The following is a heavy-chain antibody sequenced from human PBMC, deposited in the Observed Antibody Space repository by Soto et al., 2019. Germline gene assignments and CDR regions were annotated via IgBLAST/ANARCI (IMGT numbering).Heavy chain of an antibody. J-gene: IGHJ5*02. D-gene: IGHD3-10*01. V-gene: IGHV4-39*01. CDR3: ARQVLWFGELAENWFDP. CDR2: IYYSGST. CDR1: GGSISSSSYY. Sequence: QLQLQESGPGLVKPSETLSLTCTVSGGSISSSSYYWGWIRQPPGKGLEWIGSIYYSGSTYYNPSLKSRVTISVDTSKNQFSLKLSSVTAADTAVYYCARQVLWFGELAENWFDPWGQGTLVTVSS.